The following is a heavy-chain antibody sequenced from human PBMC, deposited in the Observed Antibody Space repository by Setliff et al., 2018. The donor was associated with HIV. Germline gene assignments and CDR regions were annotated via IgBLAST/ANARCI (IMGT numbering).Heavy chain of an antibody. CDR3: ARDLSRVLLPPGYSSSWINIDY. V-gene: IGHV1-18*01. Sequence: ASVKVSCKASGYTFSDYDVAWVRQAPGQGLEWMGWISGYSGHTSYAQKIQGRVTMTTDTSTSTAYMELRSLRSDDTAVYYCARDLSRVLLPPGYSSSWINIDYWGQGTLVTVSS. D-gene: IGHD6-13*01. J-gene: IGHJ4*02. CDR2: ISGYSGHT. CDR1: GYTFSDYD.